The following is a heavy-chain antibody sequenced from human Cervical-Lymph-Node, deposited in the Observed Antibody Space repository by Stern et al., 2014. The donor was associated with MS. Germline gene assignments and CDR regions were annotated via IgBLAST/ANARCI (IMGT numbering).Heavy chain of an antibody. CDR2: ISWSGTKI. V-gene: IGHV3-9*01. D-gene: IGHD3-3*01. Sequence: EVQLLESGGGLVQPGRSLRLSCAAAGFAFDDYAMHWVRQAPGKGLEWVSGISWSGTKIGYADSVKGRFTISRDNAKNSLFLQMNNLRAEDTALYYCATANYEFGYYGMDVWGQGTAVTVS. CDR3: ATANYEFGYYGMDV. J-gene: IGHJ6*02. CDR1: GFAFDDYA.